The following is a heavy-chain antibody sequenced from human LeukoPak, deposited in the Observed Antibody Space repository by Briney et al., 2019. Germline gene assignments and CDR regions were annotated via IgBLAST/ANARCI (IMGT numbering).Heavy chain of an antibody. CDR2: IFHTGST. CDR3: ARLYSSSWYIRLRWFDP. D-gene: IGHD6-13*01. CDR1: GGSIGLYY. Sequence: SETLSLTCTVSGGSIGLYYWAWIRQPPGKGLEWIGYIFHTGSTNYNPSLKSRLTISVDTSRNQFSLRLSSVTAADTAVYYCARLYSSSWYIRLRWFDPWGQGTLVTVSS. J-gene: IGHJ5*02. V-gene: IGHV4-59*12.